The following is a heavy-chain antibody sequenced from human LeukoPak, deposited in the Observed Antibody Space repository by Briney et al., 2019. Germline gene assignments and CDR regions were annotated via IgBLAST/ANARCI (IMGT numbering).Heavy chain of an antibody. CDR3: ARTIAVAASSYYYYYGMDV. CDR1: GGSISSYY. J-gene: IGHJ6*02. Sequence: SENLSLTCTVSGGSISSYYWVWIRQPPGKGLEWIGHFFYSANTYYNPSLKSRVTISADTSKNQFSLKLSSVTAADTAVYYCARTIAVAASSYYYYYGMDVWGQGTTVTVSS. CDR2: FFYSANT. D-gene: IGHD6-19*01. V-gene: IGHV4-39*01.